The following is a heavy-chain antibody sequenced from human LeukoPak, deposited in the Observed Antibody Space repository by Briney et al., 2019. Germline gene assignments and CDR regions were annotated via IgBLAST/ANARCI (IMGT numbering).Heavy chain of an antibody. V-gene: IGHV4-59*01. CDR2: IYYSGST. CDR3: ARERNLEIAVAGTIFNY. Sequence: SETLSLTCTVSGGSISSYYWSWIRQPPGKGLEWIGYIYYSGSTKYNPSLKSRVTISVDTSKNQFSLKLSSVTAADTAVYYCARERNLEIAVAGTIFNYWGQGALVTVSS. D-gene: IGHD6-19*01. J-gene: IGHJ4*02. CDR1: GGSISSYY.